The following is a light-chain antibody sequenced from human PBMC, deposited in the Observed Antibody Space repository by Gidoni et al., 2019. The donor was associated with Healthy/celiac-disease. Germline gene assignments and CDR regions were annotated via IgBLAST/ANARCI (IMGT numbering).Light chain of an antibody. J-gene: IGLJ2*01. CDR3: QSYDSSLSAHVV. CDR1: SSNIGAGYD. V-gene: IGLV1-40*01. Sequence: QSVLTQPPSVSGAPGQRVTISCTGRSSNIGAGYDVHGYQQLPGTAPKLLIYGNSNRPSGVPDRFSGSKSGTSASLAITGLQAEDEADYYCQSYDSSLSAHVVFGGGTKLTVL. CDR2: GNS.